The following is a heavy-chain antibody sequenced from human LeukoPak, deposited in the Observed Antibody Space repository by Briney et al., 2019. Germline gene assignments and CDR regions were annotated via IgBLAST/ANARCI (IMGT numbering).Heavy chain of an antibody. CDR2: ISWNSGSI. CDR1: GFTFDDYA. D-gene: IGHD3-22*01. CDR3: ARHVVVINAFDI. Sequence: SLRLSCAASGFTFDDYAMHWVRQAPGKGLEWVSGISWNSGSIGYADSVKGRFTISRDNAKNSLYLQMNSLRAEDTAVYYCARHVVVINAFDIWGQGTMVTVSS. J-gene: IGHJ3*02. V-gene: IGHV3-9*01.